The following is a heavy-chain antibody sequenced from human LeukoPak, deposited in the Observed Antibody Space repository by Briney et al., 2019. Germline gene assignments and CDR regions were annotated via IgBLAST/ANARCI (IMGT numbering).Heavy chain of an antibody. Sequence: GGSLRLSCAASGFTFSSYGMHWVRQAPGKGLEWVAVISYDGSNKYYADSVKGRFTISRDNSKNTLYLQMNSLRAEDTAVYYCARDHIRCQGAFDIWGQGTMVTVSS. D-gene: IGHD4-17*01. V-gene: IGHV3-30*03. CDR1: GFTFSSYG. CDR3: ARDHIRCQGAFDI. CDR2: ISYDGSNK. J-gene: IGHJ3*02.